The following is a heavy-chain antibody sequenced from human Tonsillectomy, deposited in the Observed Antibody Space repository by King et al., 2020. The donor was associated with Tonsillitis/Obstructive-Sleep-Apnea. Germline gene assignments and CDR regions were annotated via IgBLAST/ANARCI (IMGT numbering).Heavy chain of an antibody. Sequence: VQLQESGPGLVKPSETLSLTCTVSGGSISSYYWNWIRQPPGKGLEWIGDIYYSGSTNYNPSLKSRVTISVDTSKNQFSLKLSSVTAADTAVYYCAREGDGYNAVDYWGQGTLVTVSS. CDR3: AREGDGYNAVDY. CDR1: GGSISSYY. V-gene: IGHV4-59*01. J-gene: IGHJ4*02. D-gene: IGHD5-24*01. CDR2: IYYSGST.